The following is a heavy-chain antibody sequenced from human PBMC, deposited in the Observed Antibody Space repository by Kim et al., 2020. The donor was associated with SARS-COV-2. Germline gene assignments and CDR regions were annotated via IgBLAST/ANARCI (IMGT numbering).Heavy chain of an antibody. D-gene: IGHD2-21*01. CDR3: MKGGWGSRWDD. CDR2: IDGSDGTT. J-gene: IGHJ4*02. Sequence: GGSLRLSCTTSGFTFTGYAMSWVRQAPGKGLEWVSSIDGSDGTTYYVDSVKGRFTISRDNSKNTLYLQMSTLRADATAVYYCMKGGWGSRWDDWGQGT. CDR1: GFTFTGYA. V-gene: IGHV3-23*01.